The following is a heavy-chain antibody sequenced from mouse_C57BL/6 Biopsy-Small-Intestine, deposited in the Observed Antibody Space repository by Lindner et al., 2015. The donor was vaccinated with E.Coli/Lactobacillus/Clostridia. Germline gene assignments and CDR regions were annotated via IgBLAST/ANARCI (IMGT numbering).Heavy chain of an antibody. Sequence: VQLQESGGGLVKPGGSLKLSCAASGFTFSDYGMHWVRQAPEKGLEWVAYISSGSNTIYYADTVKGRFTISRDNAKNTLFLQMTSLRSEDTAMYYCAKGYGYYVYHYFDYWGQGTTLTVSS. CDR3: AKGYGYYVYHYFDY. D-gene: IGHD2-3*01. V-gene: IGHV5-17*01. CDR1: GFTFSDYG. CDR2: ISSGSNTI. J-gene: IGHJ2*01.